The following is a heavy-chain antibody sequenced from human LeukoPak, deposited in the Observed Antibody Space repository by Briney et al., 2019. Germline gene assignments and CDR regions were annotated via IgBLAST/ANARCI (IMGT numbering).Heavy chain of an antibody. CDR3: ATQLGYCSSTSCYTGTFWFDP. J-gene: IGHJ5*02. Sequence: SETLSLTCIVSGGSINYYYWSWIRQPPGKGLEWIGYIYYSGSTNYNPSLKSRVTISVDTSKNQFSLKLSSVTAADTAVYYCATQLGYCSSTSCYTGTFWFDPWGQGTLVTVSS. CDR2: IYYSGST. V-gene: IGHV4-59*08. D-gene: IGHD2-2*02. CDR1: GGSINYYY.